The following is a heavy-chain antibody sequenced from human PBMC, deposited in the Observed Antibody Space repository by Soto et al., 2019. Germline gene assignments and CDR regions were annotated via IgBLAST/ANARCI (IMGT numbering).Heavy chain of an antibody. J-gene: IGHJ2*01. CDR2: IYPGDSDT. D-gene: IGHD3-22*01. CDR3: ARKRDSSGNSWYFDL. V-gene: IGHV5-51*01. Sequence: GESLKISCKGSGYSFTSYWIGWVRQMPGKGLEWMGIIYPGDSDTRYSPSFQGQVTISADKSISTAYLQWSSLKASDTAMYYCARKRDSSGNSWYFDLWGRGTLVTVSS. CDR1: GYSFTSYW.